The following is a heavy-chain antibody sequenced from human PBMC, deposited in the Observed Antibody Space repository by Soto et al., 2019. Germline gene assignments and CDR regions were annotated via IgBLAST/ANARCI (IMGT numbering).Heavy chain of an antibody. J-gene: IGHJ6*02. V-gene: IGHV1-69*01. Sequence: QVQLVQSGAEVKKPGSSVKVSCKASGGTFSSYAISWVRQAPGQGLEWMGGIIPIFGTANYAQKFQGRVTITADESTSTAYMELSSLRSEDTAVYYCARLKIAAAGRHIYYYYYGMDVWGQGTTVTVSS. D-gene: IGHD6-13*01. CDR3: ARLKIAAAGRHIYYYYYGMDV. CDR2: IIPIFGTA. CDR1: GGTFSSYA.